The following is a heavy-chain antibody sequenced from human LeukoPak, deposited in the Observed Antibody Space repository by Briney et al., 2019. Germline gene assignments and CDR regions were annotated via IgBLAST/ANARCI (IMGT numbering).Heavy chain of an antibody. CDR3: ARVLWFGELSDAFDI. CDR1: GFTFRSYW. V-gene: IGHV3-7*01. J-gene: IGHJ3*02. CDR2: IKQDGGEI. D-gene: IGHD3-10*01. Sequence: GGSLRLSCVASGFTFRSYWMSWARQAPGKGLEWVANIKQDGGEIYYVDSVKGRFTISRDNAKNSLYLQMNSLRAEDTAVYYCARVLWFGELSDAFDIWGQGTMVTVSS.